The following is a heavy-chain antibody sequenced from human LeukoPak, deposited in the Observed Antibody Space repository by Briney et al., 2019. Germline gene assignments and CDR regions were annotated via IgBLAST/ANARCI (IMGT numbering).Heavy chain of an antibody. Sequence: GGSLRLSCGVSGFTFSSCWMSWVRQAPGKGLEWVANIKQDGSEKSYVDSVKGRFTISRDNAKNSVYLQMNSLRAEDTAVYCCASFGKQQLVGSDYWGQGTLVTVSS. V-gene: IGHV3-7*05. CDR3: ASFGKQQLVGSDY. CDR1: GFTFSSCW. CDR2: IKQDGSEK. J-gene: IGHJ4*02. D-gene: IGHD6-13*01.